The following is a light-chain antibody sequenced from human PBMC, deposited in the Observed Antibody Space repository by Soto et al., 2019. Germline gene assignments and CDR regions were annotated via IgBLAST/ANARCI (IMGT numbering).Light chain of an antibody. Sequence: EIVLTQSPGTLSLSPGERATLSCRASQSVSSSYLAWYQQKPGQAPRLLIYGASSRATGIPDRFSGSGSGTDFTLTISRLEPEAFAVYYCQHYGSSPHTFGQGTKLEIK. V-gene: IGKV3-20*01. CDR3: QHYGSSPHT. CDR2: GAS. CDR1: QSVSSSY. J-gene: IGKJ2*01.